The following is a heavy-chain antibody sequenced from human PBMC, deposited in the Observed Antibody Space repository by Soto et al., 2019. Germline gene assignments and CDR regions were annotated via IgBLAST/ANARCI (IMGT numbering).Heavy chain of an antibody. J-gene: IGHJ3*02. CDR1: GYTFTGYY. Sequence: ASVKVSCKASGYTFTGYYMHWVRQAPGQGLEWMGWINPNSGGTNYAQKFQGWVTMTRDTSISTAYMELSRLRSDDTAVYYCARDFGYGYGGNSNAFDIWDQGTMVTVSS. CDR3: ARDFGYGYGGNSNAFDI. V-gene: IGHV1-2*04. D-gene: IGHD4-17*01. CDR2: INPNSGGT.